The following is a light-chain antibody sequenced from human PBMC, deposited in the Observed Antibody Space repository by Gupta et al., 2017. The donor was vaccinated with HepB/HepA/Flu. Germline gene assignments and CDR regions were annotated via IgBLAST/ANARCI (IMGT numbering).Light chain of an antibody. V-gene: IGLV1-40*01. J-gene: IGLJ3*02. CDR2: ANN. CDR1: SSNIGSFYD. CDR3: QSYDSSLRGSL. Sequence: QSVLTQPPSVSGAPGQRVTISCTGTSSNIGSFYDVHWYQQLPATAPKLLIYANNNRPSGVPDRFSGSKSGTSASLAITGLQAEDEALYYCQSYDSSLRGSLFGGGTKLTVL.